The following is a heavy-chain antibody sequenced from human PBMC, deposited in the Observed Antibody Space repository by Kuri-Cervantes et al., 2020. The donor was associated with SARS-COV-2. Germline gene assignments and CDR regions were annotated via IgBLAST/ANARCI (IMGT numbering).Heavy chain of an antibody. CDR2: IKQDGSEK. V-gene: IGHV3-7*03. D-gene: IGHD6-19*01. CDR1: GFTFSSYW. Sequence: GESLKISCAASGFTFSSYWMSWVRQAPGKGLEWVANIKQDGSEKYYADSVKGRFTISRDNSKNTLYLQMNSLRAEDTAVYYCAKYDGSGWYPFDYWGQGTLVTVSS. CDR3: AKYDGSGWYPFDY. J-gene: IGHJ4*02.